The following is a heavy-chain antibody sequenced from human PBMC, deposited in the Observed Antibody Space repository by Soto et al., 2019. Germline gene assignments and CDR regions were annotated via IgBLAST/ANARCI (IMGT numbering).Heavy chain of an antibody. CDR3: ARGRDYYDSSGYPSPYYYYYGMDV. J-gene: IGHJ6*02. CDR2: IYHSGST. Sequence: PSETLSLTCAVSGGSISSGGYSWSWIRQPPGKDLEWIGYIYHSGSTYYNPSLKSRVTISVDRSKNQFSLKLSSVTAADTAVYYCARGRDYYDSSGYPSPYYYYYGMDVWGQGTTVTVS. V-gene: IGHV4-30-2*01. CDR1: GGSISSGGYS. D-gene: IGHD3-22*01.